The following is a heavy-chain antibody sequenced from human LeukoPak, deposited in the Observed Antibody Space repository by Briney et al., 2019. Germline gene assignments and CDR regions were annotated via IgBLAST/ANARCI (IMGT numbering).Heavy chain of an antibody. CDR1: SASLNDYY. CDR3: ARDWGFGDSEDWFDP. D-gene: IGHD3-10*01. Sequence: SETLSLTCAVSSASLNDYYWSWIRQPPGKGLEWIGSVHHTGSTYYNPSLRSRVSISVDKSTNHISLEVTSVTAADTAVYYCARDWGFGDSEDWFDPWGQGTLVTVSS. J-gene: IGHJ5*02. V-gene: IGHV4-38-2*02. CDR2: VHHTGST.